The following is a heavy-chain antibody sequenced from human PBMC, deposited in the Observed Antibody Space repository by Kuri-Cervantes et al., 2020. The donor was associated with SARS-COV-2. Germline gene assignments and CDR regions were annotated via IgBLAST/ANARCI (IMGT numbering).Heavy chain of an antibody. D-gene: IGHD1-14*01. CDR3: SKKKTDMDV. J-gene: IGHJ6*03. CDR2: IKQDGSEK. Sequence: GDSLKISCAASGFIFSSYGMHWVRQAPGKGLEWVANIKQDGSEKYYVDSVKGRFTISRDNAKNSLYLQMNSMEAEDTAVYDCSKKKTDMDVWGKGTTVTVSS. CDR1: GFIFSSYG. V-gene: IGHV3-7*01.